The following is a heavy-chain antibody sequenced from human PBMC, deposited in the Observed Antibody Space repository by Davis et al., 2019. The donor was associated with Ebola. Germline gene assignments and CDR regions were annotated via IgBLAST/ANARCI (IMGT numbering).Heavy chain of an antibody. J-gene: IGHJ4*02. CDR1: GGSISSYY. Sequence: PSETLSLTCTVSGGSISSYYWSWIRQPPGKGLEWIGYIYYSGSTYYNPSLKSRVTISVDTSKNQFSLKLSSVTAADTAVYYCARRGSYGDYSSSFNYWGQGTLVTVSS. CDR3: ARRGSYGDYSSSFNY. CDR2: IYYSGST. V-gene: IGHV4-59*12. D-gene: IGHD4-17*01.